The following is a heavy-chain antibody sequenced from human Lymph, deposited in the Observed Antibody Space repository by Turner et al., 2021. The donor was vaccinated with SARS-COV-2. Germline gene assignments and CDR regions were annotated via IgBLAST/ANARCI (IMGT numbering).Heavy chain of an antibody. Sequence: EVQLVETGGGLIPPGGSLRLPWAASGIIVSRNYMNWVRQAPGKGLEWVSVIYSGGTTYYADSVKGRFTISRDNSKNTLYLQMNSLRVEDTAVYYCARDLGTYGMDVWGQGTTVTVSS. CDR3: ARDLGTYGMDV. D-gene: IGHD6-13*01. V-gene: IGHV3-53*02. CDR1: GIIVSRNY. J-gene: IGHJ6*02. CDR2: IYSGGTT.